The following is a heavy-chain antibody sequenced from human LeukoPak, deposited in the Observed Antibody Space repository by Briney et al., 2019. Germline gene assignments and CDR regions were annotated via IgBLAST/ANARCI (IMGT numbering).Heavy chain of an antibody. J-gene: IGHJ4*02. CDR1: GFPFSSYA. Sequence: GGSLRLSCVVSGFPFSSYAMSWVRQAQGKGLEWVSGISGSGDDTYYAASVKGRFTVSRDTSKNTLYLQMNSLRAEDTAVYYCAKDPLNTVMVSPTFDYWGQGTLVTVSS. CDR3: AKDPLNTVMVSPTFDY. D-gene: IGHD5-18*01. CDR2: ISGSGDDT. V-gene: IGHV3-23*01.